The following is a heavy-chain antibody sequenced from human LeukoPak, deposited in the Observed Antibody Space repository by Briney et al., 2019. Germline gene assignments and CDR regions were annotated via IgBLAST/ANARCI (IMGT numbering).Heavy chain of an antibody. V-gene: IGHV4-4*07. CDR2: IYTSGST. CDR1: GGSISSYY. J-gene: IGHJ3*02. D-gene: IGHD3-10*01. Sequence: SETLSLTCTVSGGSISSYYWSWIRQPAGKGLEWIGRIYTSGSTNYNPSLKSRVTISVDKSKNQFSLKLSSVTDADTAVYYCSRGFDYCASGYTFDIWGQGTMVTVSS. CDR3: SRGFDYCASGYTFDI.